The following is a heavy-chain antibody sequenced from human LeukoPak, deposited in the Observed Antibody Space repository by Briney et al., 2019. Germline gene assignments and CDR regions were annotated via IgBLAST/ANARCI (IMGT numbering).Heavy chain of an antibody. D-gene: IGHD3-22*01. V-gene: IGHV3-23*01. CDR2: ISTSGGSS. CDR3: AIMHPYYDGSGYWVQ. J-gene: IGHJ4*02. CDR1: GFTFSSYA. Sequence: GGSLRLSCAASGFTFSSYAMSWVRQAPGKGLEWVSGISTSGGSSSYADSVKGRFTISRDNPRNTLYMQMNSLRAEDTALYYCAIMHPYYDGSGYWVQWGQGTLVAVSS.